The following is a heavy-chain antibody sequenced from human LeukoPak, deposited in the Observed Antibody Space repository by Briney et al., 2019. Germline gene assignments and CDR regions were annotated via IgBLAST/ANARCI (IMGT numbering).Heavy chain of an antibody. D-gene: IGHD3-10*01. Sequence: PGGSLRLSCAVSGTTLSNYGMSWVRQVPGKGLEWVAGISGSGGSTNYAASVKGRFTISRDNRKNTLYLQMNSLTAEDTAVYFCAKRGVVIRVILVGFHKEAYYFDSWGQGVLVTVSS. CDR3: AKRGVVIRVILVGFHKEAYYFDS. CDR2: ISGSGGST. CDR1: GTTLSNYG. V-gene: IGHV3-23*01. J-gene: IGHJ4*02.